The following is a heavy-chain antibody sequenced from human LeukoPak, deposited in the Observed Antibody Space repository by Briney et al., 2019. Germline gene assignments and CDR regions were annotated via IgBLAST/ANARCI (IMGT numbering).Heavy chain of an antibody. J-gene: IGHJ5*02. V-gene: IGHV4-4*07. Sequence: SETLSLTCTVSGGSFSSYYWTWIRQPAGKGLEWIGRIYNSGTTNYNPSLKTRVTISVDTSKNQFSLKLTSVTAADTAVYYCARDRRYYDTRGSPLGWFDPWGQGTLVTVSS. CDR3: ARDRRYYDTRGSPLGWFDP. CDR2: IYNSGTT. D-gene: IGHD3-22*01. CDR1: GGSFSSYY.